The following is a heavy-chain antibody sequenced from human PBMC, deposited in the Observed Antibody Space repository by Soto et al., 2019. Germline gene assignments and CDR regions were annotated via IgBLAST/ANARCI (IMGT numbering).Heavy chain of an antibody. J-gene: IGHJ3*02. CDR1: GGSISSYY. CDR3: AREVGGSSYTDSFDI. D-gene: IGHD1-26*01. V-gene: IGHV4-59*01. Sequence: SETLSLTCTVSGGSISSYYWSWIRQPPGKGLEWIGYIYYSGSTNYNPSLKSRVTISIDTSKNHFSLKLSSVTAADTAVYYCAREVGGSSYTDSFDIWGQGTKVTVSS. CDR2: IYYSGST.